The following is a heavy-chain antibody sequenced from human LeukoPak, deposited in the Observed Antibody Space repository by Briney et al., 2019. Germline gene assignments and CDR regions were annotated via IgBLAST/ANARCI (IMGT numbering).Heavy chain of an antibody. CDR3: VRDLGGRSGH. CDR1: GFTFSSFA. Sequence: GGSLRLSCAASGFTFSSFAMHWVRQAPGRGLEWAAAISYHGSNAYYADSVKGRSTIFRDNAKNTLYLQMNSLRAEDTAVYYCVRDLGGRSGHWGQGTLVTVSS. CDR2: ISYHGSNA. D-gene: IGHD1-26*01. J-gene: IGHJ4*02. V-gene: IGHV3-30*04.